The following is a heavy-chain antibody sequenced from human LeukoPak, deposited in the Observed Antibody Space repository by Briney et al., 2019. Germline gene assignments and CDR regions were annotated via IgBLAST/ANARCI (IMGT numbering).Heavy chain of an antibody. CDR1: GFTFGSYA. CDR2: IFGSGGSA. Sequence: GGSLRLSCEASGFTFGSYAMYWVRQAPGKGLEWVAGIFGSGGSAHYADSVKGRFTISRDNSKSTVYLQINSLRAEDTAVYYCGKTTTGYSSGQKPAWPVDYWGQGTLVTVSS. V-gene: IGHV3-23*01. J-gene: IGHJ4*02. D-gene: IGHD6-19*01. CDR3: GKTTTGYSSGQKPAWPVDY.